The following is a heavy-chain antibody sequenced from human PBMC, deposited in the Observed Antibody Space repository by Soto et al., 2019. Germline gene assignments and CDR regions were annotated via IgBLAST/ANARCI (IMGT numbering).Heavy chain of an antibody. CDR3: ARRLYYDSSGFEGGGMDV. J-gene: IGHJ6*02. CDR2: IYYSGST. D-gene: IGHD3-22*01. CDR1: GGSISSSSYY. Sequence: PSETLSLTCTVSGGSISSSSYYWSWIRQHPGKGLEWIGYIYYSGSTYYNPSLKSRVTISVDTSKNQFSLKLSSVTAADTAVYYCARRLYYDSSGFEGGGMDVWGQGTTVT. V-gene: IGHV4-39*01.